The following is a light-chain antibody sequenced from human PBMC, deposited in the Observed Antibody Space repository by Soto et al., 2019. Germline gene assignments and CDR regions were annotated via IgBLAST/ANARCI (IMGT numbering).Light chain of an antibody. J-gene: IGKJ4*01. CDR1: QSISSW. V-gene: IGKV1-5*03. Sequence: DIQMTQSPSTLSASVEDRVTITCRASQSISSWLAWYQQKPGKAPKLLIYQASSLESGVPSRFSGSGSGTEFTLTISSLQPYDFATYYCQHYNSAPLTFGGGTKVELK. CDR3: QHYNSAPLT. CDR2: QAS.